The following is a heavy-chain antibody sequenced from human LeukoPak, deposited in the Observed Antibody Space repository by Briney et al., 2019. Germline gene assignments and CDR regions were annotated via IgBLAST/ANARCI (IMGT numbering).Heavy chain of an antibody. J-gene: IGHJ4*02. CDR1: GFTFRTYS. Sequence: PGGSLRLSCAASGFTFRTYSMNWVRQAPGKGLEWVSSISRDSSYIYYADSVKGRFTISRDNVRNSLYLQMNSLRAEDTAVYYCAREDVAVSLFYWGQGDLVTVSS. CDR3: AREDVAVSLFY. D-gene: IGHD2-21*01. V-gene: IGHV3-21*06. CDR2: ISRDSSYI.